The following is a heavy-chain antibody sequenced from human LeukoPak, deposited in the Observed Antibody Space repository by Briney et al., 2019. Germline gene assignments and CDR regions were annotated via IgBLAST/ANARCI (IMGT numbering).Heavy chain of an antibody. CDR2: ISSSSSYI. D-gene: IGHD6-13*01. CDR3: ASRLRIAAAGSGNNY. Sequence: GGSLRLSCAASGFTFSSYSMNWVRQAPGKGLEWVSSISSSSSYIYYADSVKGRFTISRDNAKNSLYLQMNSLRAEDTAVYYCASRLRIAAAGSGNNYWGQGTLVTVSS. CDR1: GFTFSSYS. J-gene: IGHJ4*02. V-gene: IGHV3-21*01.